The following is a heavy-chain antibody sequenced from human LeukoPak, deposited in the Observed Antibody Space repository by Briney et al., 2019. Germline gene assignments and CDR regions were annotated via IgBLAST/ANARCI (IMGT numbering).Heavy chain of an antibody. V-gene: IGHV3-30*18. J-gene: IGHJ4*02. CDR3: AKDGGTGLGTFDY. D-gene: IGHD3/OR15-3a*01. CDR1: RFTFSNFA. CDR2: ISSDGGTK. Sequence: GGSLRLSCVASRFTFSNFAMQWVRQAPGRGLEWLAVISSDGGTKFYADSVKGRFTISRDNSKNSVYLQMSSLRVEDTAVYYCAKDGGTGLGTFDYWGQGTLATVSS.